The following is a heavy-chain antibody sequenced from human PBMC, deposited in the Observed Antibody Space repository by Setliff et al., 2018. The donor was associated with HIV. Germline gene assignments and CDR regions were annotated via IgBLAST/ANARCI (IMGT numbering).Heavy chain of an antibody. Sequence: TGGSLRLSCAVSGFTVSTNYMNWVRQAPGKGLEWVSALYSGGATDYADSVKGRFTISRDNSKNTLYLQMNSLRAEDTAVYFCARYNGQLLFRSFYYYMDVWGKGTTVTVSS. CDR3: ARYNGQLLFRSFYYYMDV. D-gene: IGHD1-20*01. J-gene: IGHJ6*03. CDR2: LYSGGAT. V-gene: IGHV3-53*01. CDR1: GFTVSTNY.